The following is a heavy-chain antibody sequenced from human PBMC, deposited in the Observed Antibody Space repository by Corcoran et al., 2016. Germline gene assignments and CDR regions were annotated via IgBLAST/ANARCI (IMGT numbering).Heavy chain of an antibody. V-gene: IGHV4-39*01. Sequence: QLQLQESGPGLVKPSETLSLTCTVSGGSISSSSYYWGWIRQPPGKGLEWIGSIYYSGSTYYNPSLKSRVTISVDTSKNQFSLKLSSVTAADTAVYYCARHVGYGDYYFDYWGQGTLVTVSS. CDR2: IYYSGST. CDR1: GGSISSSSYY. J-gene: IGHJ4*02. CDR3: ARHVGYGDYYFDY. D-gene: IGHD4-17*01.